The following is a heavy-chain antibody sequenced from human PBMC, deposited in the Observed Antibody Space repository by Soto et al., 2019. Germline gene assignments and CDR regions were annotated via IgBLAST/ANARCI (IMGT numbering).Heavy chain of an antibody. CDR3: ARDRGIQLGSYGMDV. Sequence: SETLSLTCTVSGGSISSYYWSWIRQPPGKGLEWIGYIYYSGSTNYNPSLKSRVTISVDTSKNQFSLKLSSVTAADTAVYYCARDRGIQLGSYGMDVWGQGTTVTVSS. CDR1: GGSISSYY. CDR2: IYYSGST. D-gene: IGHD5-18*01. J-gene: IGHJ6*02. V-gene: IGHV4-59*01.